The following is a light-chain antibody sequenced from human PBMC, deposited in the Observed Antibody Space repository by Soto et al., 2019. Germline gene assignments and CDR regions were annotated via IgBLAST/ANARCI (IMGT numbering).Light chain of an antibody. CDR2: AAS. CDR1: QGISSW. J-gene: IGKJ2*01. CDR3: QQAKSFPYT. V-gene: IGKV1D-12*01. Sequence: DIQMTQSPSSVSASVGDRVTITCRASQGISSWLAWYQQKPGKAPKLLIYAASSLQSGVPSRFNGSGSGTDSTLNISILQPKDFATYYFQQAKSFPYTFGQGTKLEIK.